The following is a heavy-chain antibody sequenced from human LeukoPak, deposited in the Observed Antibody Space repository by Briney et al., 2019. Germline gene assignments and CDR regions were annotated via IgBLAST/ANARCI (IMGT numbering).Heavy chain of an antibody. CDR1: SGSLSRTSYY. V-gene: IGHV4-39*07. Sequence: SETLSLTCTVSSGSLSRTSYYWGWIRQPPGIGLEWIGRMYYSGTTYYNPSPKSRVPISVDTSKSQFSLKLSSVTAADKAVYYCAREMRSPRGGFDYWDQGTLVTVSS. D-gene: IGHD3-10*01. J-gene: IGHJ4*02. CDR3: AREMRSPRGGFDY. CDR2: MYYSGTT.